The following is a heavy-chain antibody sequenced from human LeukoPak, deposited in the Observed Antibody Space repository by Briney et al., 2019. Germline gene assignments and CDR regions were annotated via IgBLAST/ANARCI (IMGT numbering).Heavy chain of an antibody. CDR2: ISYDGSNK. CDR3: AKYVLSQLRYYFDY. CDR1: GFTFGSYG. Sequence: PGGSLRLSCAASGFTFGSYGMHWVRQAPGKGLEWVAVISYDGSNKYYADSVKGRFTISRDNSKNTLYLQMNSLRAEDTAVYCCAKYVLSQLRYYFDYWGQGTLVTVSS. V-gene: IGHV3-30*18. D-gene: IGHD5-18*01. J-gene: IGHJ4*02.